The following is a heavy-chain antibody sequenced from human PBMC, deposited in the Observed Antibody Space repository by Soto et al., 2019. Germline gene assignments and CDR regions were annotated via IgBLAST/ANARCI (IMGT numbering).Heavy chain of an antibody. Sequence: QITLKESGPTLVKPTQTLTLTCTFSGFSLSTSGVGVGWIRQPPGKALEWLALIYWDDDKRYSPSLKSRLTVTKDTSKNQVVLTLTNLDPVDTATYYCAHRIGGEYFQHWGQGTLVTVSS. CDR2: IYWDDDK. J-gene: IGHJ1*01. CDR3: AHRIGGEYFQH. V-gene: IGHV2-5*02. CDR1: GFSLSTSGVG.